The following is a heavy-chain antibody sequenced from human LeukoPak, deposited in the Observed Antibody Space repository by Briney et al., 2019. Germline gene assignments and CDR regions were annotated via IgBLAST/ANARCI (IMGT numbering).Heavy chain of an antibody. CDR2: IYYSGST. V-gene: IGHV4-39*07. CDR3: AREGCSGGSCYYYYGMDV. CDR1: SGSISSSSYY. D-gene: IGHD2-15*01. J-gene: IGHJ6*02. Sequence: SETLSLTCTVSSGSISSSSYYWGWIRRPPGKGLEWIGSIYYSGSTYYNPSLKSRVTISVDTSKIQFSLKLSSVTAADTAVYYCAREGCSGGSCYYYYGMDVWGQGTTVTVSS.